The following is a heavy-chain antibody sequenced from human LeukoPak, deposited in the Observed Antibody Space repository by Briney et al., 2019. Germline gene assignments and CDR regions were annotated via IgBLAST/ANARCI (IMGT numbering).Heavy chain of an antibody. V-gene: IGHV3-21*01. CDR1: GFTFSSYS. Sequence: GGALRLSCAASGFTFSSYSMNWVRQAPGKGLEWVSSISSSSSYIYYADSVKGRFTISRDNAKNSLYLQMNSLRAEDTAVYYCARSYCSSTSCYGGFDPWGQGTLVTVSS. CDR2: ISSSSSYI. J-gene: IGHJ5*02. CDR3: ARSYCSSTSCYGGFDP. D-gene: IGHD2-2*01.